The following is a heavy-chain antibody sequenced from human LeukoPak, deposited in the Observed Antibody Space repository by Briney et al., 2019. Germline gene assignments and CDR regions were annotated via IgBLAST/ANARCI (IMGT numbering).Heavy chain of an antibody. CDR1: GGSINSYF. J-gene: IGHJ4*02. Sequence: SESLSLTCTISGGSINSYFWSWLRQPAGKGLEWIGRIYSSGSTTYNSSLKSRVSMSVDTSKNQFSLRLSSVTAADTAVYYCARDVYDYGDYTIDYWGQGTLVTVSS. CDR2: IYSSGST. D-gene: IGHD4-17*01. CDR3: ARDVYDYGDYTIDY. V-gene: IGHV4-4*07.